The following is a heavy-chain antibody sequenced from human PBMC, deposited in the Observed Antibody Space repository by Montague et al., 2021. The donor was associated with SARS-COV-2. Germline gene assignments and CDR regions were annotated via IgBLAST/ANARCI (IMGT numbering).Heavy chain of an antibody. V-gene: IGHV4-59*08. D-gene: IGHD6-19*01. CDR1: GGSISNHY. J-gene: IGHJ4*02. CDR3: ASPNFGWYPQHEYYFDY. Sequence: SETLSLTCTVSGGSISNHYWSWIRQPPGKGLEWIAFYSGNTNYNPSLKSRVTISVDTSKNQFSLKLSSVTAADTAAYYCASPNFGWYPQHEYYFDYWGQGTLVTVSS. CDR2: FYSGNT.